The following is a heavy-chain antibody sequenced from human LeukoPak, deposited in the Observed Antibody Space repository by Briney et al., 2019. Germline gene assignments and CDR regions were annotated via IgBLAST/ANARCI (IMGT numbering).Heavy chain of an antibody. CDR3: ARDRSSGSDYSDF. CDR2: ISAYNGVT. J-gene: IGHJ4*02. Sequence: ASVKVSCKASGYTFSNYGITWVRQAPGQGLEWMGWISAYNGVTDYAQKLQGRVTLTTDASTGIAYMDLRSLRSDDTAVYYCARDRSSGSDYSDFWGQGTLVTVSS. V-gene: IGHV1-18*01. CDR1: GYTFSNYG. D-gene: IGHD1-26*01.